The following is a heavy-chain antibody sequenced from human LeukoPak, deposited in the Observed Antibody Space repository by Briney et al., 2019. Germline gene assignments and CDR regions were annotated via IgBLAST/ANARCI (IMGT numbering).Heavy chain of an antibody. J-gene: IGHJ5*02. CDR3: AREGTAGTNLNWFDP. D-gene: IGHD1-1*01. V-gene: IGHV4-61*01. CDR1: GGSVSSGSYY. CDR2: IYYSGST. Sequence: SETLSLTCTVSGGSVSSGSYYWSWIRQPPGKGLEWIGYIYYSGSTNYNPSLKSRVTISVDTSKNQFSLKLSSVTAADTAVYYCAREGTAGTNLNWFDPWGQGTLVTVSS.